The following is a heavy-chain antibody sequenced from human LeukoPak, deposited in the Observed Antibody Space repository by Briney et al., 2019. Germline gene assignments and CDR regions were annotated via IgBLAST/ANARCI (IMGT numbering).Heavy chain of an antibody. D-gene: IGHD3-22*01. CDR1: GDSITSADYY. J-gene: IGHJ5*02. Sequence: SETLSLTCTVSGDSITSADYYWGWIRQSAGKGLEWIGRIYTTGSTSYNPSLRTRVTISVDTSKNQFSLKLSSVTAADTAVYYCARAREGYDSSGYYLGNNWSTPGAREPWLPSPQ. V-gene: IGHV4-61*02. CDR2: IYTTGST. CDR3: ARAREGYDSSGYYLGNNWSTP.